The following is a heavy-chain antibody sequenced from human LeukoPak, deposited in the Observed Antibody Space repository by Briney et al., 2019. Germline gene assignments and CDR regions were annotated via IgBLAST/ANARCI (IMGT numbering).Heavy chain of an antibody. D-gene: IGHD1-26*01. CDR2: INPNIGGT. V-gene: IGHV1-2*02. J-gene: IGHJ4*02. CDR3: ARVRGELLLDF. Sequence: ASVKVSCKASGYTFTGYYMHWVRQAPGQGLEGMGWINPNIGGTNYAQKFQGRVTMTRDMSTSTVYMELSSLRSEDPAVYYCARVRGELLLDFWGQGTLVTVSS. CDR1: GYTFTGYY.